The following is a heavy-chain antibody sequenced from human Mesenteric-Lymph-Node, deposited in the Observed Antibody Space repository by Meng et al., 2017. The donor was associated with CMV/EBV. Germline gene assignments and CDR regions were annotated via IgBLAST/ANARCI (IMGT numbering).Heavy chain of an antibody. CDR1: GDTISSRSYY. J-gene: IGHJ6*02. Sequence: SETLSLTCTVSGDTISSRSYYWGWIRQPPEKGLEWIGEINHSGSTNYNPSLKSRVTISVDTSKNQFSLKLSSVTAADTAVYYCARGRCSSTSCYYLYYYYGMDVWGQGTTVTVSS. V-gene: IGHV4-39*07. CDR2: INHSGST. CDR3: ARGRCSSTSCYYLYYYYGMDV. D-gene: IGHD2-2*01.